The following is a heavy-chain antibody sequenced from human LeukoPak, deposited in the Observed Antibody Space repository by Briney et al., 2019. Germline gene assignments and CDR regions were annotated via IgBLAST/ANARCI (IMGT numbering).Heavy chain of an antibody. CDR2: ISYDGSDK. D-gene: IGHD6-13*01. CDR3: ARVGEAAAGHDAFDI. CDR1: GFTFSTYS. V-gene: IGHV3-30*14. Sequence: GGSLRLSCAASGFTFSTYSMHWVRQAPGKGLEWVAVISYDGSDKYYTDSVKGRFTISRDNSKNTLYLQMNSLRAEDTAVYYCARVGEAAAGHDAFDIWGQGTMVTVSS. J-gene: IGHJ3*02.